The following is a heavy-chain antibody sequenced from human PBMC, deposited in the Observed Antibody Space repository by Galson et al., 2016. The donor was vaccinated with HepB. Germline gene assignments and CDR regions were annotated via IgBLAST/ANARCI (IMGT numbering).Heavy chain of an antibody. Sequence: SVKVSCKASGYTFTSYGISWVRQAPGQGLEWMGWISAYNGNTYYAQKLQGRVTMTTDTSTSTVYMELRSLRSDDTAVYYCASPFAPKRGRYVLWGQGTLVTVSS. CDR2: ISAYNGNT. CDR1: GYTFTSYG. J-gene: IGHJ5*02. V-gene: IGHV1-18*01. D-gene: IGHD3-16*01. CDR3: ASPFAPKRGRYVL.